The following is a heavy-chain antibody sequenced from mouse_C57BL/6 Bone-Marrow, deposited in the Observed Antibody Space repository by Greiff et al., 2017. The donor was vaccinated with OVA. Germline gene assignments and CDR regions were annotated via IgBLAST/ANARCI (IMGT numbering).Heavy chain of an antibody. CDR3: AREGAYDYEFAY. CDR1: GYSFTGYY. D-gene: IGHD2-4*01. CDR2: INPSTGGT. Sequence: VQLKQSGPELVKPGASVKISCKASGYSFTGYYMHWVKQSSEKSLEWIGEINPSTGGTSYNQKFKGKATLTVDKSSSTAYMQLKSLTSEDSAVYYCAREGAYDYEFAYWGQGTLVTVSA. J-gene: IGHJ3*01. V-gene: IGHV1-43*01.